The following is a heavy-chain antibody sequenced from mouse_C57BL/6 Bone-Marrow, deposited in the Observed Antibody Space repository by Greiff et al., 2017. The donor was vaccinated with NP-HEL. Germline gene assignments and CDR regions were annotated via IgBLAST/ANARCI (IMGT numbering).Heavy chain of an antibody. CDR1: GFTFTDYY. CDR3: ARYPLGLYYFDY. J-gene: IGHJ2*01. Sequence: EVQRVESGGGLVQPGGSLSLSCAASGFTFTDYYMSWVRQPPGKALEWLGFIRNKANGYTTEYSASVKGRFTISRDNSQSILYLQMNALRAEDSATYYCARYPLGLYYFDYWGQGTTLTVSS. CDR2: IRNKANGYTT. V-gene: IGHV7-3*01.